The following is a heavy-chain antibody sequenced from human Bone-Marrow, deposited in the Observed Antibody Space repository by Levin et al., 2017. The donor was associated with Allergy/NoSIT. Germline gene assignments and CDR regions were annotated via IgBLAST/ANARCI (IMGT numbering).Heavy chain of an antibody. Sequence: TGGSLRLSCAASGFTFDDYAMHWVRQAPGKGLEWVSLISWDGGSTYYADSVKGRFTISRDNSKNSLYLQMNSLRAEDTALYYCAKDTGVRGGWYEGWFDPWGQGTLVTVSS. D-gene: IGHD6-19*01. V-gene: IGHV3-43D*04. CDR2: ISWDGGST. J-gene: IGHJ5*02. CDR1: GFTFDDYA. CDR3: AKDTGVRGGWYEGWFDP.